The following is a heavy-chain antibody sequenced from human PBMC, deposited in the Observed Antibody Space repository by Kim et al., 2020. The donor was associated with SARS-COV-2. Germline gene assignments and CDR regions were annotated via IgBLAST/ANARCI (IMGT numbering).Heavy chain of an antibody. CDR2: IRSKSDGGTT. CDR1: GFTFSNAW. D-gene: IGHD4-17*01. CDR3: TTDPHMTPVTTIDY. Sequence: GGSLRLSCAASGFTFSNAWMSWVRQAPGKGLEWVGRIRSKSDGGTTDYAAPVKGRFTISRDDSKTTLYLQMNSLKTEDTAVYYCTTDPHMTPVTTIDYWGQGTLVTVSS. V-gene: IGHV3-15*01. J-gene: IGHJ4*02.